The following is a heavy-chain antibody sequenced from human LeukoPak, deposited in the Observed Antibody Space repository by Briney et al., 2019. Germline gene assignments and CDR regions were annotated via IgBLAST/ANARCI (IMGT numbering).Heavy chain of an antibody. CDR2: INEDGSST. D-gene: IGHD3-10*01. Sequence: GGSLRPSCPASGNTLSTYWRHWIGQGQGKGLVWVSRINEDGSSTSYADSVRGRFTISRDNAKNTLYLQMNSLRAEDTAVYYCTRDTFGARDSWGQGTLVTVSS. CDR1: GNTLSTYW. V-gene: IGHV3-74*01. CDR3: TRDTFGARDS. J-gene: IGHJ4*02.